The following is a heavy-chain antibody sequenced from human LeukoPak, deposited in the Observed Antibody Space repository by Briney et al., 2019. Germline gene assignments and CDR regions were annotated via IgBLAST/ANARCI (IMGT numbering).Heavy chain of an antibody. CDR1: GGSISSYY. D-gene: IGHD3-16*01. CDR2: IYTSGST. J-gene: IGHJ4*02. Sequence: EPLSLTCTVSGGSISSYYSSWIRPPAGKGLEWIGRIYTSGSTNYNPSLKSRVTMSVDTSKNQFSLKLSSVTAADTAVYYCARDSAFFFFDYWGQGTLVTVSS. CDR3: ARDSAFFFFDY. V-gene: IGHV4-4*07.